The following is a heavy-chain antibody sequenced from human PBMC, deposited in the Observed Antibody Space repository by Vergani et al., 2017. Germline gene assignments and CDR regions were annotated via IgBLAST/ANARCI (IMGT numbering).Heavy chain of an antibody. CDR2: INHSGST. CDR3: ASCSGGSSNTSNNWFDP. CDR1: GGSFSGYY. Sequence: QVPLQQWGAGLLTPSETLSLTCAVYGGSFSGYYWSWIRQPPGKGLEWIGEINHSGSTNYNPSLKSRVTISVDTSKNQFSLKLSSVTAADTAVYYCASCSGGSSNTSNNWFDPWGQGTLVTVYS. D-gene: IGHD2-15*01. J-gene: IGHJ5*02. V-gene: IGHV4-34*01.